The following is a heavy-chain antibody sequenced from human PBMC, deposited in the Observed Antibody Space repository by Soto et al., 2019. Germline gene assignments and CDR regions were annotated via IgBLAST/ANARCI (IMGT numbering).Heavy chain of an antibody. J-gene: IGHJ4*02. CDR1: GFTFSNYA. Sequence: GGSLRLSCAASGFTFSNYAMSWVRQAPGKGLEWVSGISGSGGTTYYADSVKGRFTISRDNSKNTLYLQMNSLRAEDTAVYYCAKVPYYYDSSGYYEPFDNWGQGTLVTVSS. CDR2: ISGSGGTT. V-gene: IGHV3-23*01. D-gene: IGHD3-22*01. CDR3: AKVPYYYDSSGYYEPFDN.